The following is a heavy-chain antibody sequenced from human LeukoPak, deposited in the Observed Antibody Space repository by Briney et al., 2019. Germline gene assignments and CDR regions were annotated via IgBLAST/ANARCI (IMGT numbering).Heavy chain of an antibody. CDR1: GGTFSSYA. V-gene: IGHV1-69*01. CDR3: ARGYSYGTYYFDY. CDR2: IIPIFGTA. D-gene: IGHD5-18*01. J-gene: IGHJ4*02. Sequence: SVKVSCKASGGTFSSYAISWVRQAPGQGLEWMGGIIPIFGTANYAQKFQGRVTITADESTSTAYMELSSLRSEDTAVNYCARGYSYGTYYFDYWGQGTLVTVSS.